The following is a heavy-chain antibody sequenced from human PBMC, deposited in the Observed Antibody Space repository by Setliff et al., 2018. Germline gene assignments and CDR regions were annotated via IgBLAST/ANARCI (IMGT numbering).Heavy chain of an antibody. Sequence: LRLSCAASGFIFSNYAMHWVRQAPGKGLEWVAVTSYDGINKYYADSVKGRFTISRDNSKNTLYLQMNTLRTEDTAVYYCARDFRGGLLAATHNYNFWSGVKDVWGKGTTVTVSS. V-gene: IGHV3-30*01. CDR3: ARDFRGGLLAATHNYNFWSGVKDV. CDR2: TSYDGINK. J-gene: IGHJ6*04. D-gene: IGHD3-3*01. CDR1: GFIFSNYA.